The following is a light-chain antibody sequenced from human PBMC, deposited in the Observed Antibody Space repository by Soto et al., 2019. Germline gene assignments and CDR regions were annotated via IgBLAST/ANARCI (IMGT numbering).Light chain of an antibody. CDR3: QQYGSSPLT. V-gene: IGKV3-20*01. CDR1: QSISFRY. CDR2: DAS. Sequence: ETVLTQSPGTLSLSPGERASLSCRASQSISFRYLAWYQQKPGQAPRLLIYDASSRATGIPDRFSGSGSGTDFILTISRLEPEDFAGYYCQQYGSSPLTCGGGTKVEIK. J-gene: IGKJ4*01.